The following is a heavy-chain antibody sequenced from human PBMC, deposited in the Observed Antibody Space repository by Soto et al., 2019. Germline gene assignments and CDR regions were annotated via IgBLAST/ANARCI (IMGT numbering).Heavy chain of an antibody. Sequence: ASETLSLTCTVSGGSISSYYWSWIRQPPGKGLEWIGYIYYSGSTNYNPSLKSRVTISVDTSKNQFSLKLSSVTAADTAVYYCARHYDYWGQGTLVTVSS. CDR3: ARHYDY. CDR1: GGSISSYY. V-gene: IGHV4-59*08. CDR2: IYYSGST. J-gene: IGHJ4*02.